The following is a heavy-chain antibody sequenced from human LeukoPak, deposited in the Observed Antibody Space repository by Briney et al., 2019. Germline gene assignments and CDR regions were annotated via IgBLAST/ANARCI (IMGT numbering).Heavy chain of an antibody. V-gene: IGHV1-18*01. D-gene: IGHD2-21*01. J-gene: IGHJ6*02. Sequence: ASVKVSCEASGYTFTSYGISWVRQAPGQGLEWMGWISAYNGNTNYAQKLQGRVTMTTDTSTSTAYMELRSLRSDDTAVYYCARGLLQYYYYYGMDVWGQGTTVTVSS. CDR1: GYTFTSYG. CDR2: ISAYNGNT. CDR3: ARGLLQYYYYYGMDV.